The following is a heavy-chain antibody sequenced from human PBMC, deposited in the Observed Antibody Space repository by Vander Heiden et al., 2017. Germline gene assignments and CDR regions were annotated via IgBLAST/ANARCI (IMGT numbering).Heavy chain of an antibody. CDR1: GFTFSSYA. CDR2: ISGSGGST. V-gene: IGHV3-23*01. CDR3: AKGMSGYSYGYIFDY. Sequence: EVQLLESGGGLVPPGGSLSLSCAASGFTFSSYAMSWVRQAPGKGLEWVSAISGSGGSTYYADSVKGRFTISRDNSKNTLYLQMNSLRAEDTAVYYCAKGMSGYSYGYIFDYWGQGTLVTVSS. D-gene: IGHD5-18*01. J-gene: IGHJ4*02.